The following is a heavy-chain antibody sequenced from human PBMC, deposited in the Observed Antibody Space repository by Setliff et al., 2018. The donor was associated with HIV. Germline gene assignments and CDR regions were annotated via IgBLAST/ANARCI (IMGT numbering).Heavy chain of an antibody. CDR1: GGTFSNFA. CDR2: LPPVVRIP. CDR3: ARGNGYTSGWYIENPHYFDY. D-gene: IGHD6-19*01. Sequence: SVKVSCKASGGTFSNFAINWVRQAPGQGLEWMGGLPPVVRIPNYAQKFQGRFTISRDNAKNSLYLQMNSLRAEDTAVYYCARGNGYTSGWYIENPHYFDYWGQGTLVTVSS. V-gene: IGHV1-69*10. J-gene: IGHJ4*02.